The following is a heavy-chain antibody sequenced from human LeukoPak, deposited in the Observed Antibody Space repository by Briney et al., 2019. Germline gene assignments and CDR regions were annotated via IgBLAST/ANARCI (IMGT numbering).Heavy chain of an antibody. D-gene: IGHD2-2*01. J-gene: IGHJ4*02. CDR3: VRQGGQTGDTVVVPAATSFDY. Sequence: GGSLRLSCAASGFTFSSYAMSWVRQAPGKGLEWVTAISGRGDYIYYADSVKGRFTFSRDNSKNTLYLQMNSLRAEDTALYYCVRQGGQTGDTVVVPAATSFDYWGRGTLVTVSS. CDR2: ISGRGDYI. V-gene: IGHV3-23*01. CDR1: GFTFSSYA.